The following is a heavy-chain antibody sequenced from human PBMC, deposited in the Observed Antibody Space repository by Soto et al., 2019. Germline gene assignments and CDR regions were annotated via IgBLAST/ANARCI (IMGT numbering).Heavy chain of an antibody. CDR2: ISSSRSYT. Sequence: QVQLVESGGGLVKPGGSLRLSCAASGFTFSDYYMSWIRQAPGKGLEWVSYISSSRSYTNYAVSVKGRFTISRDNAKNSLYLQMNSLRAEDTAVYYCARDADILTGSEAFDIWGQGTMVTVSS. CDR3: ARDADILTGSEAFDI. CDR1: GFTFSDYY. D-gene: IGHD3-9*01. J-gene: IGHJ3*02. V-gene: IGHV3-11*05.